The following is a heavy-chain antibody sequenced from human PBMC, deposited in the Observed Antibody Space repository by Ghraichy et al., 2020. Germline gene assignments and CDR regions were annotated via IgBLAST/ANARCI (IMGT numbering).Heavy chain of an antibody. Sequence: GGSLRLSCAASGFTFSNYDIHWVRQAPGKGLEWVAFIRFDGINKYYRDSVKGRFTISRDNSKNMVYLQMNRLRTEDTAVYYCTKDPAGAYSGLGSYGDFWGQGTRVTVSA. CDR3: TKDPAGAYSGLGSYGDF. D-gene: IGHD3-10*01. J-gene: IGHJ4*02. CDR2: IRFDGINK. V-gene: IGHV3-30*02. CDR1: GFTFSNYD.